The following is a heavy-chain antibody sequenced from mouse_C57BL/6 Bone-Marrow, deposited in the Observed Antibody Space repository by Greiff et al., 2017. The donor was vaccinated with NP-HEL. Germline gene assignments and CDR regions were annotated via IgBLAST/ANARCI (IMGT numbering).Heavy chain of an antibody. CDR1: GFTFSDYG. Sequence: DVQLVESGGGLVKPGGSLKLSCAASGFTFSDYGMHWVRQAPEKGLEWVAYISSGSSTIYYADTVKGRFTISRDNAKNTLFLQMTSLRSEDTAMYYCARPDPHAMDYWGQGTSVTVSS. J-gene: IGHJ4*01. V-gene: IGHV5-17*01. CDR3: ARPDPHAMDY. CDR2: ISSGSSTI.